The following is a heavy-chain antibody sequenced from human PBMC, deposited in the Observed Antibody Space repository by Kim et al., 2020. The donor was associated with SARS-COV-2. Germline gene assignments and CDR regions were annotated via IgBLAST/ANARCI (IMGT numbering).Heavy chain of an antibody. CDR3: ARDLVGCSGGSCYFRMDV. Sequence: ASVKVPCKASGYTFTSYYMHWVRQAPGQGLEWMGIINPSGGSTSYAQKFQGRVTMTRDTSTSTVYMELSSLRSEDTAVYYCARDLVGCSGGSCYFRMDVWGQGTTVTVSS. J-gene: IGHJ6*02. D-gene: IGHD2-15*01. CDR2: INPSGGST. V-gene: IGHV1-46*01. CDR1: GYTFTSYY.